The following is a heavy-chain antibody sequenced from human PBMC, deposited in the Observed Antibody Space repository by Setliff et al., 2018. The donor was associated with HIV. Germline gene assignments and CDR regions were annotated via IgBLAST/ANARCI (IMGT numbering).Heavy chain of an antibody. CDR3: ARGTLVVPDARDYYYYLDV. CDR2: INHSGRT. J-gene: IGHJ6*03. CDR1: GGSFSGYY. V-gene: IGHV4-34*01. D-gene: IGHD2-2*01. Sequence: PSETLSLTCAVYGGSFSGYYWTWIRQPPGKGLEWIGEINHSGRTNDNPSLKSRLTISVDTSKNQFSLRLRSVTAADSAIYYCARGTLVVPDARDYYYYLDVWGQGNTVTVSS.